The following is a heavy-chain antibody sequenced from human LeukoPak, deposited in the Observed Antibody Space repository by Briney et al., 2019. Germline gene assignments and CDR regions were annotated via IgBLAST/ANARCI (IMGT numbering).Heavy chain of an antibody. V-gene: IGHV3-30*02. CDR3: AKSAAARPWYFDY. CDR1: GFIFSSYG. J-gene: IGHJ4*02. CDR2: ISYDGSYN. D-gene: IGHD6-6*01. Sequence: GGSLRLSCAASGFIFSSYGMHWVRQAPGKGPEWVTFISYDGSYNYYADSVKGRFTVSRDNSRNTLYLQMNSLRAEDTAVYYCAKSAAARPWYFDYWGQGTLVTVSS.